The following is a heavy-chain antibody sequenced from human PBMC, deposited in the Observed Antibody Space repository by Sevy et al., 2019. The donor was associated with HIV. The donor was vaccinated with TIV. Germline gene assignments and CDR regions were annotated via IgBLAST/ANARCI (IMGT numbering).Heavy chain of an antibody. J-gene: IGHJ4*02. CDR3: ATVSVFSPGYHFEN. CDR1: TSSFTAYY. V-gene: IGHV1-2*02. CDR2: INRNRGGSGVT. Sequence: ASVKVSCKTSTSSFTAYYIHWVRQAPGQGLEWMGWINRNRGGSGVTNYAQKFQDRVTLTSDASISTAYLELTRLRSDEPTVYYCATVSVFSPGYHFENWGQETLVTVSS. D-gene: IGHD2-8*01.